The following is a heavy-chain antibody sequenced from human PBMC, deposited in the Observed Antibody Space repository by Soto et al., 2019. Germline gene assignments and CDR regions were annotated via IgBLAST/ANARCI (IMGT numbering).Heavy chain of an antibody. CDR3: TRSAISPYGGLIGPFDS. CDR1: GYTFTAYA. CDR2: IKPANGNT. D-gene: IGHD3-16*02. J-gene: IGHJ4*02. V-gene: IGHV1-3*01. Sequence: QVQLAQSGAEGRKPGASVRVSCEATGYTFTAYALHWVRQAPGQSLEWMGWIKPANGNTKYSQKFQGRLIITSDTSANTMYRELSSLTSEDTAMYYCTRSAISPYGGLIGPFDSWGQGNLVTVSS.